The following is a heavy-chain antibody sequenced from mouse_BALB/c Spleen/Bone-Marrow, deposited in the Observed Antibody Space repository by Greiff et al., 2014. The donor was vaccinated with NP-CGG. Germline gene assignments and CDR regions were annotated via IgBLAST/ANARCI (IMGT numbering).Heavy chain of an antibody. CDR1: GSTFTEYT. CDR3: ARRQFGPAWFAD. J-gene: IGHJ3*01. D-gene: IGHD3-1*01. CDR2: IHPNTGAT. Sequence: EVQLQQSGPALVKPGASVKFSCKTSGSTFTEYTMPWVKQSHGKSLEWIGGIHPNTGATSYNQKFTGTATLTVDTSSSTAYMELRSLTSEDSAGYVGARRQFGPAWFADGGQGTLVTVSA. V-gene: IGHV1-22*01.